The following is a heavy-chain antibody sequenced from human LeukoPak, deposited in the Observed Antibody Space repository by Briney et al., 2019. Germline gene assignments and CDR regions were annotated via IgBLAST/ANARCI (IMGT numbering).Heavy chain of an antibody. J-gene: IGHJ4*02. CDR2: IYYSGST. CDR3: ARVRLRPTVTREFDY. V-gene: IGHV4-39*01. Sequence: SETLSLTCAVSGGSISSSSYYWGWIRQPPGKGLEWIGNIYYSGSTYYNPSLKSRVTISVDTSKNQFSLKLSSVTAADTAVYYCARVRLRPTVTREFDYWGQGTLVTVSS. CDR1: GGSISSSSYY. D-gene: IGHD4-11*01.